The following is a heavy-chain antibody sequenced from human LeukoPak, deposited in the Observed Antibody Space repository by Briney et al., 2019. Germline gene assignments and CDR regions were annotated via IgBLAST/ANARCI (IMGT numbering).Heavy chain of an antibody. CDR1: GGSISSYY. D-gene: IGHD3-16*01. CDR3: ARSLGIRYYYGMDV. J-gene: IGHJ6*02. CDR2: IYYSGST. V-gene: IGHV4-59*01. Sequence: SETLSLTCTVSGGSISSYYWSWIRQPPGKGLEWIGYIYYSGSTTYNPSLKSRVTISVDTSKNQFSLKLSSVTAADTAVYYCARSLGIRYYYGMDVWGQGTTVTVSS.